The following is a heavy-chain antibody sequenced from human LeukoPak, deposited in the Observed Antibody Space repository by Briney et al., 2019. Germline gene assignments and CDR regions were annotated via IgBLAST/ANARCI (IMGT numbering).Heavy chain of an antibody. J-gene: IGHJ6*03. Sequence: SETLSLTCTVSGGSITSSSYYWGWIRQPPGKGLEWIGSFYYSGSTYYNPSLKRRVTISIDTSKNQFSLKLSSVTAADTAVYYCARAVGSGSFQTYYYYMDVWGKGTTVTISS. V-gene: IGHV4-39*07. CDR2: FYYSGST. CDR3: ARAVGSGSFQTYYYYMDV. CDR1: GGSITSSSYY. D-gene: IGHD3-10*01.